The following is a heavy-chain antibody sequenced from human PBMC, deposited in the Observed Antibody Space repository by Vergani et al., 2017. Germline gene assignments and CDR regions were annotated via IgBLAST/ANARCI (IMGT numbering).Heavy chain of an antibody. CDR2: ISYDGSNK. CDR3: ARDLTYCGGDCYPTETYFDY. D-gene: IGHD2-21*02. J-gene: IGHJ4*02. Sequence: VQLLESGGGLVQPGGSLRLSCAASGFTFSSYAMHWVRQAPGKGLEWVAVISYDGSNKYYADSVKGRFTISRDKSKNTLYLQMNSLRAEDTAVYYCARDLTYCGGDCYPTETYFDYWGQGTLVTVSS. CDR1: GFTFSSYA. V-gene: IGHV3-30-3*01.